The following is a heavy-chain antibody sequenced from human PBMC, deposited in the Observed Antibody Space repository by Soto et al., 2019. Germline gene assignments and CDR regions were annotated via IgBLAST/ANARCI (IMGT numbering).Heavy chain of an antibody. V-gene: IGHV2-5*01. Sequence: QITLKESGPTLVKPTQTLTLTCTFSGFSRSTSGVGVGWIRQPPGKALERLALIYWYDDKRYSPSLKSRLTITNDTPKNQVVRTVTNMEPVDTATYYGTHPGVAAGGPDWFHPWGQGTMVTVSS. CDR1: GFSRSTSGVG. J-gene: IGHJ5*02. D-gene: IGHD6-13*01. CDR3: THPGVAAGGPDWFHP. CDR2: IYWYDDK.